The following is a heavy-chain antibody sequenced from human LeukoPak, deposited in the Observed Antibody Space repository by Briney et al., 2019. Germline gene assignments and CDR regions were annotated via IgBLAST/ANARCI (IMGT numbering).Heavy chain of an antibody. CDR3: ARGHDFWSDGDY. CDR1: GGSISSGDYY. CDR2: IYYSGST. J-gene: IGHJ4*02. V-gene: IGHV4-30-4*01. D-gene: IGHD3-3*01. Sequence: SETLSLTCTVSGGSISSGDYYWSWIRQPPGTGLEWTGYIYYSGSTYYNPSLKSRVTISVDTSKNQFSLKLSSVTAADTAVYYCARGHDFWSDGDYWGQGTLVTVSS.